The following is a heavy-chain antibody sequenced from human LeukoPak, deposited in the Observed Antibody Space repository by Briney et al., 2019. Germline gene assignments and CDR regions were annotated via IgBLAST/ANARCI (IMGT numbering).Heavy chain of an antibody. CDR2: ISYDGSNK. CDR1: GFTFSSYA. J-gene: IGHJ4*02. Sequence: PGGSLRLSCAASGFTFSSYAMHWVRQAPAKGLEWVAVISYDGSNKYYADSVKGRFTISRDNSKNTLYLQMNSLRAEDTAVYYCARERPAAMPDYWGQGTLVTVSS. D-gene: IGHD2-2*01. V-gene: IGHV3-30*04. CDR3: ARERPAAMPDY.